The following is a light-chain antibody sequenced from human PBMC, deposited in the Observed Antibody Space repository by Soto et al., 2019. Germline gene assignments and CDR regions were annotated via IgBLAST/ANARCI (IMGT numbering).Light chain of an antibody. Sequence: EIVMTQSPATLSESPGERATLSCRASQSVSSNLAWYQQKPGQAPRLLIYGASTRATGIPARFSGSGSGTEFTLTISSLQSEDFAVYYCQQCNNWPPTFGQGTKVEIK. J-gene: IGKJ1*01. V-gene: IGKV3-15*01. CDR1: QSVSSN. CDR2: GAS. CDR3: QQCNNWPPT.